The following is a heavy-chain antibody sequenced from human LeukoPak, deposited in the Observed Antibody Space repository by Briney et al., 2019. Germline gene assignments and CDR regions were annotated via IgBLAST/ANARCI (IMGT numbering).Heavy chain of an antibody. CDR2: IRGYNGQT. J-gene: IGHJ4*02. V-gene: IGHV3-23*01. D-gene: IGHD3-22*01. CDR3: AKNITKMVF. Sequence: PGGSLSLSCAASGFNFGNNDMNWVRQTPGKGLEWVSGIRGYNGQTYYADSVKGRFTISRDKSVDTVYLQMNGLKTEDTAVYYCAKNITKMVFWGQGTLVTVSS. CDR1: GFNFGNND.